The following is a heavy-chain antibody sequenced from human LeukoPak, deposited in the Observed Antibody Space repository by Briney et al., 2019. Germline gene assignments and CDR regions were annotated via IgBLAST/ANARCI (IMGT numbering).Heavy chain of an antibody. J-gene: IGHJ4*02. CDR3: ARVHSSGWYDESY. Sequence: SVKVSCKASGGTFSSYAISWVRQAPGQGLEWMGRIIPILGIANYAQKFQGRVTITADKSTSTAYMELSSLRSEDTAVYYCARVHSSGWYDESYWGQGTLVTVSS. V-gene: IGHV1-69*04. D-gene: IGHD6-19*01. CDR2: IIPILGIA. CDR1: GGTFSSYA.